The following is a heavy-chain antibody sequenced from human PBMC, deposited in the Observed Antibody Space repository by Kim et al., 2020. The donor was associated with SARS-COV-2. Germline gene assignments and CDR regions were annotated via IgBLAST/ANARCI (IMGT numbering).Heavy chain of an antibody. CDR1: GFTFSSYA. CDR3: ARESPPWELPRGADAFDI. D-gene: IGHD1-26*01. V-gene: IGHV3-30-3*01. CDR2: ISYDGSNK. Sequence: GGSLRLSCAASGFTFSSYAMHWVRQAPGKGLEWVAVISYDGSNKYYADSVKGRFTISRDNSKNTLYLQMNSLRAEDTAVYYCARESPPWELPRGADAFDIWGQGTMVTVSS. J-gene: IGHJ3*02.